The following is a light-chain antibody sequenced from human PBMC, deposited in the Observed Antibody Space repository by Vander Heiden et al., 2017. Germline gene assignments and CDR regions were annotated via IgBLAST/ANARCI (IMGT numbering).Light chain of an antibody. V-gene: IGKV3-15*01. CDR1: HSIGTN. CDR3: QQYNNWPYT. Sequence: EIVMTQSPGSRSVFPGHSATLSCMASHSIGTNLAWYRQKPGLPPSLLIFDASSRATGVPARFRASGSGTEFTLTISSLQSEDFASYYCQQYNNWPYTFGQGTKLEIK. J-gene: IGKJ2*01. CDR2: DAS.